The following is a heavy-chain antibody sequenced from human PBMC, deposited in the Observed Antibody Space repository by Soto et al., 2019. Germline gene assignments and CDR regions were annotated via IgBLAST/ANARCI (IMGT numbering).Heavy chain of an antibody. CDR2: ITGSGTTT. D-gene: IGHD1-1*01. Sequence: EVQLVESGGNLAQPGGSLRLSCAASGFPFSSNSVNWVRQAPGKGLEWVSYITGSGTTTRYADSVKGRFTLSRDNAKNSLFLDMNSLTDEDMAVYYCARDLNWAFDHWGRGTLVTVSS. CDR3: ARDLNWAFDH. J-gene: IGHJ5*02. CDR1: GFPFSSNS. V-gene: IGHV3-48*02.